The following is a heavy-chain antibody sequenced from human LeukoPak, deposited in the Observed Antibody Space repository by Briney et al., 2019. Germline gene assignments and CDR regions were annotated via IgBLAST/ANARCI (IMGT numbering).Heavy chain of an antibody. Sequence: GGSLRLSCAASGFTVSSNYMSWVRQAPGKGLEWVSVIYSGGSTDYADSVKGRFTISRDILKNTLCLQMNSLRAEDTAVYYCARGPAGYNWGQGTLVTVSS. CDR2: IYSGGST. CDR3: ARGPAGYN. J-gene: IGHJ4*02. V-gene: IGHV3-53*01. D-gene: IGHD1-1*01. CDR1: GFTVSSNY.